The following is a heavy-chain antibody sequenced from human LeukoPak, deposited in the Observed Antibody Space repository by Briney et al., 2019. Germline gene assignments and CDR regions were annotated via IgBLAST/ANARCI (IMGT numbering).Heavy chain of an antibody. Sequence: PSETLSPTCAVYGGSFSGYYWSWIRQPPGKGLEWIGEINHSGSTNYNPSLKSRVTISVDTSKNQFSLKLSSVTAADTAVYYCARALGSSSDFDYWGQGTLVTVSS. CDR2: INHSGST. V-gene: IGHV4-34*01. D-gene: IGHD6-6*01. CDR3: ARALGSSSDFDY. CDR1: GGSFSGYY. J-gene: IGHJ4*02.